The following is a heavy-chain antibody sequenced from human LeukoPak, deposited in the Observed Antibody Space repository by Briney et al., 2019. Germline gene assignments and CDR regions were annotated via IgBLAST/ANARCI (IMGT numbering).Heavy chain of an antibody. CDR1: GFTFSSYW. V-gene: IGHV3-7*01. CDR3: ARDSEYSSSLPLDY. CDR2: IKQDGSEK. Sequence: GGSLRLSCAASGFTFSSYWMSLVRQAPGKGLEWVANIKQDGSEKYYVDSVKGRFTISRDNARNSLYLQMNSLRAEDTAVYYCARDSEYSSSLPLDYWGQGTLVTVSS. D-gene: IGHD6-6*01. J-gene: IGHJ4*02.